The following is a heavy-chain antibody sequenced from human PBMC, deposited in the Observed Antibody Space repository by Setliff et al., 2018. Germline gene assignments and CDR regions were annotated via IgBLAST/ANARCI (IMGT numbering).Heavy chain of an antibody. CDR2: INTKTGDP. CDR1: GYSLSNYV. J-gene: IGHJ4*01. Sequence: ASVKVSCKASGYSLSNYVMNWVRQAPGQGLEWMGWINTKTGDPSYAQGYTGRFAFSLGTSGSTTYLDIGSLKAEDTATYYCARADHLVTTTFDYWGQGTLVTVSS. CDR3: ARADHLVTTTFDY. V-gene: IGHV7-4-1*01. D-gene: IGHD4-17*01.